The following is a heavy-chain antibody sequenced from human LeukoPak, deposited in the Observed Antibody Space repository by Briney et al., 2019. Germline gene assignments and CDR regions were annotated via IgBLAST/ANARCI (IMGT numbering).Heavy chain of an antibody. Sequence: TSVKVSCKASGFTFTSSAVQWVRQARGQRLEWIGWIVVGSGITNYAQKFQERVTITRDMSTSTAYMELSSLRSEDTAVYYCAAEPNIVVVPAAIPIWGQGTLVTVSS. V-gene: IGHV1-58*01. CDR2: IVVGSGIT. CDR3: AAEPNIVVVPAAIPI. J-gene: IGHJ4*02. CDR1: GFTFTSSA. D-gene: IGHD2-2*02.